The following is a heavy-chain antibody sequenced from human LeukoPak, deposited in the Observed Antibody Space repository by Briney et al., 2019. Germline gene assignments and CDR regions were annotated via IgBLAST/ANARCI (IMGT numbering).Heavy chain of an antibody. Sequence: GASVKVSCKASGYTFTSYGISWVRQAPGQGLEWMGRISTYNGNTNYAQKLQGRVTMTTDTSTSTAYMELRSLRSDDTAVYYCARNQLRSLRYFDWLLPSDYWGQGTLVSVSS. CDR2: ISTYNGNT. CDR1: GYTFTSYG. V-gene: IGHV1-18*01. D-gene: IGHD3-9*01. CDR3: ARNQLRSLRYFDWLLPSDY. J-gene: IGHJ4*02.